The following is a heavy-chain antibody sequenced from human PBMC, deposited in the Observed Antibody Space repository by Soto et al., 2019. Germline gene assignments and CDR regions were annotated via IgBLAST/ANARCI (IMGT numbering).Heavy chain of an antibody. V-gene: IGHV3-48*01. CDR2: IRSSSSTI. CDR3: ARDLLSSGSLVDY. J-gene: IGHJ4*02. CDR1: GFTFSSYN. D-gene: IGHD6-19*01. Sequence: GGSLRLSCAASGFTFSSYNMNWVRQAPGKGLEWVSYIRSSSSTIYYADSVKGRFTISRDNAKNSLYLQMNSLRAEDTAVYYCARDLLSSGSLVDYWGQGTLVTVSS.